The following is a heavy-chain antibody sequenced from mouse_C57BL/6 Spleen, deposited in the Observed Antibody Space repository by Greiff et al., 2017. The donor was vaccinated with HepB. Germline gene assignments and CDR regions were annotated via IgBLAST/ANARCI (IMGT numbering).Heavy chain of an antibody. D-gene: IGHD1-1*01. V-gene: IGHV14-4*01. Sequence: EVQLQQSGAELVRPGASVKLSCTASGFNIKDDYMHWVKQRPEQGLEWIGWIDPENGDTEYASKFQGKATITADTSSNTAYLQHSSLTSEDTAVYYCTTSNYGSSYGFDYWGQGTTLTVSS. CDR1: GFNIKDDY. J-gene: IGHJ2*01. CDR3: TTSNYGSSYGFDY. CDR2: IDPENGDT.